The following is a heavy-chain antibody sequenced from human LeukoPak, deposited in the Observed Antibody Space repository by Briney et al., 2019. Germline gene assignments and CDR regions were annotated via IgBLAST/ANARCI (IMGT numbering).Heavy chain of an antibody. D-gene: IGHD3-22*01. CDR1: GFTFSSYE. Sequence: GGSPRLSCAASGFTFSSYEMNWVRQAPGKGLEWVSYISSSGSTIYYADSVKGRFTISRDNAKNSLYLQMNSLRAEDTAVYYCARGKSYYDSSGFYDAFDIWGQGTMVTVSS. CDR3: ARGKSYYDSSGFYDAFDI. V-gene: IGHV3-48*03. J-gene: IGHJ3*02. CDR2: ISSSGSTI.